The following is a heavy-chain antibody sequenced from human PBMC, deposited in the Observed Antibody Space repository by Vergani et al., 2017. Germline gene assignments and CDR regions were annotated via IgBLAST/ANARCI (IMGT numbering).Heavy chain of an antibody. Sequence: VQLLESGGGLVQPGGSLRLSCAASGFTFSSYAMHWVRQAPGKGLEWVAVISYDGSNKYYADSVKGRFTISRDNSKNTLYLQMNSLRAEDTAVYYCARDHYYDSSGHDAFDIWGQGTMVTVSS. J-gene: IGHJ3*02. CDR2: ISYDGSNK. V-gene: IGHV3-30*04. CDR3: ARDHYYDSSGHDAFDI. CDR1: GFTFSSYA. D-gene: IGHD3-22*01.